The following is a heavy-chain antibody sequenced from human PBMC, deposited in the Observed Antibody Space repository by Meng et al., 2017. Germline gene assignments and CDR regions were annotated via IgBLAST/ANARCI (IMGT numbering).Heavy chain of an antibody. CDR2: IIPIFGTA. D-gene: IGHD3-22*01. V-gene: IGHV1-69*01. Sequence: QVRLVQPGAEVKKPGSSVKVSCKASGGTFSSYAISWVRQAPGQGLEWMGGIIPIFGTANYAQKFQGRVTITADESTSTAYMELSSLRSEDTAVYYCARALKHYYDSSGYRVGYFDYWGQGTLVTVSS. CDR1: GGTFSSYA. J-gene: IGHJ4*02. CDR3: ARALKHYYDSSGYRVGYFDY.